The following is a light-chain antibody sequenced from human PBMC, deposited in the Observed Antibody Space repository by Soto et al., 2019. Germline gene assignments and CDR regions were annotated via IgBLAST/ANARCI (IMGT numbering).Light chain of an antibody. V-gene: IGKV1-9*01. CDR3: QQLNSYPLT. CDR1: QAISSY. CDR2: AAS. Sequence: IQLTQSPSSLSASVGDRVTITCRASQAISSYLDWYQQKPGKAPKLLIYAASTLQSGVPSRFSGCGSGTDFTLTISSLQPEDFATYYCQQLNSYPLTFGGGTKVEIK. J-gene: IGKJ4*01.